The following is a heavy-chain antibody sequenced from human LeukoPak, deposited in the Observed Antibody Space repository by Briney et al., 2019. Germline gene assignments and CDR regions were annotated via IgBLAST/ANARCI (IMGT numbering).Heavy chain of an antibody. V-gene: IGHV4-4*02. D-gene: IGHD1-20*01. CDR1: GASISNSNW. J-gene: IGHJ4*02. CDR3: ASRAPRDNFNRYLPIDY. CDR2: IFHSGST. Sequence: SETLSLTCAVAGASISNSNWWTWVRQPPGKGLEWIGEIFHSGSTNYKPSLKSRATISVDKSKNQFSLKLNSVTAADTAVYYCASRAPRDNFNRYLPIDYWGQGTLVTVSS.